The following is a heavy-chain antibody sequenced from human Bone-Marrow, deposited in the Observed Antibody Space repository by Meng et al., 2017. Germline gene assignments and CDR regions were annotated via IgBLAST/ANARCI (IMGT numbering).Heavy chain of an antibody. D-gene: IGHD6-13*01. J-gene: IGHJ4*02. CDR2: ISWNSGSI. CDR3: AREVGSSCAN. V-gene: IGHV3-9*01. Sequence: GGSLRLSCAASGFTFDDYAMHWVRQAPGKGLEWVSGISWNSGSIGYADSVKGRFTISRDNAKNSLYLQMNSLRAEDTAIYYCAREVGSSCANWGQGTLVTVSS. CDR1: GFTFDDYA.